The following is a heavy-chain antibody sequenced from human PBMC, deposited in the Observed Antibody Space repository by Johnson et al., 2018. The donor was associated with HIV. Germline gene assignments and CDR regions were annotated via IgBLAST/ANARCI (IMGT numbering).Heavy chain of an antibody. J-gene: IGHJ3*02. D-gene: IGHD6-6*01. CDR2: IGTAGDT. V-gene: IGHV3-66*02. Sequence: EVQLLESGGGLVKPGGSLRLSCAASGFTFSNAWMSWVRQAPGKGLEWVSAIGTAGDTYYADSVKGRFTISRDNSKNTLYLQMNSLRAEDTAVYYCAKQLAGHDAFDIWGQGTMVTVSS. CDR1: GFTFSNAW. CDR3: AKQLAGHDAFDI.